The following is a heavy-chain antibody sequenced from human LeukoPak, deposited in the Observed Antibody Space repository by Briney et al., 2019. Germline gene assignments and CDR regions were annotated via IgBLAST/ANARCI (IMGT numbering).Heavy chain of an antibody. CDR2: IKSKTDGGTT. Sequence: PGGSLRLSCAASGFTFSNAWMSWVRQAPGKGLEWVGRIKSKTDGGTTDYAAPVKGRFTISRDNAKNSLYLQMNSLRAEDTAVYYCARGIDMVRGVIIWDYWGQGTLVTVSS. V-gene: IGHV3-15*01. J-gene: IGHJ4*02. CDR3: ARGIDMVRGVIIWDY. D-gene: IGHD3-10*01. CDR1: GFTFSNAW.